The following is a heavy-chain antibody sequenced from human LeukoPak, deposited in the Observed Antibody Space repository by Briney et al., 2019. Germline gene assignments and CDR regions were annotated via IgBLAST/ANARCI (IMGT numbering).Heavy chain of an antibody. Sequence: SETLSLTCTVSGGSISSYYWSWIRQPAGKGLEWIGRIYTSGSTNYNPSLKSRVTMSVDTSKNQFSLKLSSVTAADTAVYYCARDGAVVTTYWYFDLWGRGTLVTVSS. CDR1: GGSISSYY. V-gene: IGHV4-4*07. CDR2: IYTSGST. D-gene: IGHD4-23*01. CDR3: ARDGAVVTTYWYFDL. J-gene: IGHJ2*01.